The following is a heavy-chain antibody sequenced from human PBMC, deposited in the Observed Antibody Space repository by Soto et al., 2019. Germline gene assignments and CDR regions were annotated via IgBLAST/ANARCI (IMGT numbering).Heavy chain of an antibody. J-gene: IGHJ6*02. CDR1: GGTFSSYA. CDR2: IIPIFGTA. CDR3: ARGGTTIFGVVTHYYYYYGMDV. V-gene: IGHV1-69*13. D-gene: IGHD3-3*01. Sequence: ASVKVSCKASGGTFSSYAISWLRQAPGQGLEWMGGIIPIFGTANYAQKFQGRVTITADESTSTAYMELSSLRPEDTAVYYCARGGTTIFGVVTHYYYYYGMDVWGQGTTVTVSS.